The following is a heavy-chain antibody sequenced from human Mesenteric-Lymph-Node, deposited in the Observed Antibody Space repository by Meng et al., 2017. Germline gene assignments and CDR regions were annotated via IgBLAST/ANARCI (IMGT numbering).Heavy chain of an antibody. Sequence: ASVKLACKASGYTFINYCISWLRQAPGQGLEWMGWISAKNGDTDYAQKFQGRVTMTTDTSTTTAYMELRSLTSDDTAVYYCARAQYYDLLTPYGRPLDHWGQGTLVTVSS. CDR2: ISAKNGDT. CDR3: ARAQYYDLLTPYGRPLDH. D-gene: IGHD3-9*01. V-gene: IGHV1-18*01. CDR1: GYTFINYC. J-gene: IGHJ5*02.